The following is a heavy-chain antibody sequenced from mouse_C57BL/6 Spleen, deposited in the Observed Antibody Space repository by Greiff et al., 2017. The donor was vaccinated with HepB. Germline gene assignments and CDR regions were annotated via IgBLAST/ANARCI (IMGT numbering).Heavy chain of an antibody. V-gene: IGHV1-54*01. D-gene: IGHD2-4*01. J-gene: IGHJ3*01. Sequence: QVQLKESGAELVRPGTSVKVSCKASGYAFTNYLIEWVKQRPGQGLEWIGVINPGSGGTNYNEKFKGKATLTADKSSSTAYMQLSSLTSEDSAVYFCARGGITWGAYWGQGTLVTVSA. CDR3: ARGGITWGAY. CDR2: INPGSGGT. CDR1: GYAFTNYL.